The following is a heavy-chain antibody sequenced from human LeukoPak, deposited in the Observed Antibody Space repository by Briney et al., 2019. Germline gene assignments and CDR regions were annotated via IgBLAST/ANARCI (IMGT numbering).Heavy chain of an antibody. V-gene: IGHV4-59*12. Sequence: SETLSLTCTVSGVPISSYYWSWIRQPPGKGLEWVGYIYYSGSTNYNPSLKSRVTISRDTSKNQFSLKLSSVTAADTAVYYCAGGGGRQELVTYYYYGIDGWGQGATVTVSS. CDR2: IYYSGST. CDR1: GVPISSYY. CDR3: AGGGGRQELVTYYYYGIDG. J-gene: IGHJ6*02. D-gene: IGHD6-13*01.